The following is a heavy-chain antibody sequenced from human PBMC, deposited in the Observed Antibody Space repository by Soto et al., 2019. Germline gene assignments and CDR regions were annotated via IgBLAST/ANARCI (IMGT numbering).Heavy chain of an antibody. CDR1: GFTFSNFG. J-gene: IGHJ4*02. CDR3: VKGSDVARQELDY. Sequence: QVQLVESGGGVVQPGRSLRLSCAASGFTFSNFGMHWVRQAPGKGLEWVAAISADGSDKYFSGSVKGRFTISRDNSKNTLFLQMNSLGVEDTDVYYCVKGSDVARQELDYWGQGTLVTVSS. D-gene: IGHD3-3*01. V-gene: IGHV3-30*18. CDR2: ISADGSDK.